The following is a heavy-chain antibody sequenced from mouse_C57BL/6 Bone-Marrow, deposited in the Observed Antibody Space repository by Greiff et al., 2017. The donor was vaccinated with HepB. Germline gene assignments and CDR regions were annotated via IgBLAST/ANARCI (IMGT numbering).Heavy chain of an antibody. J-gene: IGHJ3*01. Sequence: QVQLQQSGAELAKPGASVKLSCKASGYTFTSYWMHWVKQRPGQGLEWIGYINPSSGYTKYNQKFKDKATFTADKSSSTAYMQLSSLTYEDSAVYYCARSSNPGFAYWGQGTLVTVSA. CDR3: ARSSNPGFAY. V-gene: IGHV1-7*01. CDR1: GYTFTSYW. CDR2: INPSSGYT. D-gene: IGHD2-5*01.